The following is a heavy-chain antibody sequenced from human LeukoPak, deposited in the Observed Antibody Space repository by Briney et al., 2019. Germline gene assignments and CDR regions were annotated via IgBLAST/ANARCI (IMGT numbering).Heavy chain of an antibody. CDR2: IYYSGST. CDR3: ARGLLFSWFDP. Sequence: PSETLPLTCTVSGGSISGYYWSWIRQHPGKGLEWIGYIYYSGSTYYNPSLKSRVTISVDTSKNQFSLKLSSVTAADTAVYYCARGLLFSWFDPWGQGTLVTVSS. V-gene: IGHV4-31*03. D-gene: IGHD2-21*02. CDR1: GGSISGYY. J-gene: IGHJ5*02.